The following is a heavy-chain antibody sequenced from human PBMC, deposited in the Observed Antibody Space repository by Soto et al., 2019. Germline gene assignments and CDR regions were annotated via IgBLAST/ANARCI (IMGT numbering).Heavy chain of an antibody. V-gene: IGHV3-15*01. D-gene: IGHD6-6*01. Sequence: EVQLVESGGGLVKPGGSLRLSCAASGFTFSYAWMGWVRQAPGKGLEWVGRTKSKTERGTTDYAAPVKDRFTISRDYSKNMLFLQMNSLKTEDTGLYYCTTDPGRQYYYAMDVWGQGTTVTVSS. CDR1: GFTFSYAW. CDR3: TTDPGRQYYYAMDV. J-gene: IGHJ6*02. CDR2: TKSKTERGTT.